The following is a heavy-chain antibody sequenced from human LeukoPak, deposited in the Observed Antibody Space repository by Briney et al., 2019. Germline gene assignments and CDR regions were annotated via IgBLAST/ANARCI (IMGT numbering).Heavy chain of an antibody. CDR1: GFTFSSYA. J-gene: IGHJ3*02. CDR3: AKGIVGAAGVFDI. CDR2: ISGSGGST. V-gene: IGHV3-23*01. D-gene: IGHD1-26*01. Sequence: GASLRLSCAASGFTFSSYAMSWVGQAPGKGLEWVSGISGSGGSTYYADSVKGRFTISRDNSKNTLYLQMNSLRAEDTAVYYCAKGIVGAAGVFDIWGQGTMVIVSS.